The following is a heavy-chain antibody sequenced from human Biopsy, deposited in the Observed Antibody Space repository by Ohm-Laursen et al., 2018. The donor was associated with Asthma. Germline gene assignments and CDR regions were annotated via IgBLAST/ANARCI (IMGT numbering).Heavy chain of an antibody. CDR1: GGSISSAY. V-gene: IGHV4-59*01. Sequence: PSETLSLTCTVSGGSISSAYWSWLRQSPGKGLEWIGYIHNSGNTNYNPSLKSRVTISLDTSKNHFSLRLSFVTAADTALYFCARGQGRGIQLWSLDPWGQGILVTVSS. D-gene: IGHD5-18*01. J-gene: IGHJ5*02. CDR3: ARGQGRGIQLWSLDP. CDR2: IHNSGNT.